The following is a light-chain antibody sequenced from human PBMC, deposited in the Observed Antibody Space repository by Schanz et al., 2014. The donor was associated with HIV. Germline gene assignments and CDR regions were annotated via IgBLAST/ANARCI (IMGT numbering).Light chain of an antibody. V-gene: IGLV2-8*01. Sequence: QSVLTQPPFASGSPGQSVTISCTGTSSDVGGYNYVSWYQQHPGKAPKLMIYEVSERPSGVPDRFSGSKSGNTASLTVSGLQADDEADYYCSSYAATSNVLFGGGTKLTVL. CDR1: SSDVGGYNY. CDR2: EVS. J-gene: IGLJ3*02. CDR3: SSYAATSNVL.